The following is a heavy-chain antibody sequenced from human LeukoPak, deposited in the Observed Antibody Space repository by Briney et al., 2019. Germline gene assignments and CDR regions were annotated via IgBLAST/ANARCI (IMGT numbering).Heavy chain of an antibody. CDR1: GGSISSGSYY. D-gene: IGHD3-22*01. CDR3: ARHFYDSSGYYASDDAFDI. V-gene: IGHV4-61*02. CDR2: IYTSGST. J-gene: IGHJ3*02. Sequence: SETLSLTCTVSGGSISSGSYYWSWIRQPAGKGLEWIGRIYTSGSTNYNPSLKSRVTISVDTSKNQFSLKLSSVTAADTAVYYCARHFYDSSGYYASDDAFDIWGQGTMVTVSS.